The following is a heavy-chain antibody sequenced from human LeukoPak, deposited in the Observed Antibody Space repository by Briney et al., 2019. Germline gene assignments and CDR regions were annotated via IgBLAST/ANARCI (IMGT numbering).Heavy chain of an antibody. J-gene: IGHJ4*02. Sequence: SETLSLTCTVSGGSISSGSYYWSWIRQPAGKGLEWIGRIYTSGSTNYNPSLKSRVTISVDTSKNQFSLKLSSVTAADTAVYYCARGGIAEAGKHFDYWGQGTLVTVSS. CDR2: IYTSGST. CDR1: GGSISSGSYY. CDR3: ARGGIAEAGKHFDY. V-gene: IGHV4-61*02. D-gene: IGHD6-13*01.